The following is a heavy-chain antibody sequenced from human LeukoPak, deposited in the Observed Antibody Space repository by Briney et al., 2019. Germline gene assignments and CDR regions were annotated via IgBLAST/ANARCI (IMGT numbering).Heavy chain of an antibody. CDR1: GGSISSSSYY. CDR2: IYYSGST. V-gene: IGHV4-39*07. D-gene: IGHD4-23*01. CDR3: ARGAPDYGGNPSYAFDI. J-gene: IGHJ3*02. Sequence: PSETLSLTCTVSGGSISSSSYYWGWIRQPPGKGLEWIGSIYYSGSTYYNPSLKSRVTISVDTSKNQFSLKLSSVTAADTAVYYCARGAPDYGGNPSYAFDIWGQGTMVTVSS.